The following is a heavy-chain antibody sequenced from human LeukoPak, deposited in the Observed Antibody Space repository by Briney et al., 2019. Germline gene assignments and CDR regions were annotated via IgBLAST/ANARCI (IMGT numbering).Heavy chain of an antibody. CDR3: ARQVGYCSSTSCYWFDY. Sequence: GGPLRLSCAASGFTFSSYSMNWVRQAPGKGLEWVSSISSSSSYIYYADSVKGRFTISRDNAKNSLYLQMNSLRAEDTAVYYCARQVGYCSSTSCYWFDYWGQGTLVTVSS. CDR2: ISSSSSYI. V-gene: IGHV3-21*01. D-gene: IGHD2-2*01. CDR1: GFTFSSYS. J-gene: IGHJ4*02.